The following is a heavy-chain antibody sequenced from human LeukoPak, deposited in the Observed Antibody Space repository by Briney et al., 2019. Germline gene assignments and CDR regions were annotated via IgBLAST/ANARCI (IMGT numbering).Heavy chain of an antibody. J-gene: IGHJ3*02. CDR2: TYYRSKWYN. D-gene: IGHD2-8*01. Sequence: ASQTLSLTCAISGDSVSSNSAAWNWIRQSPSRGLEWLGRTYYRSKWYNDYAVSVRSRITINPDTTKNQFSLQLNSVTPEDTAVFYCARDGPAANPDAFDIWGQGTMVTVSS. CDR1: GDSVSSNSAA. V-gene: IGHV6-1*01. CDR3: ARDGPAANPDAFDI.